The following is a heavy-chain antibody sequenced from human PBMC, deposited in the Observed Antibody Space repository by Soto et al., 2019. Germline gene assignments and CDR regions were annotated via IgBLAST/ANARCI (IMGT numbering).Heavy chain of an antibody. J-gene: IGHJ5*02. D-gene: IGHD2-21*02. Sequence: EVQLVESGGGLVKPGGSLRLSCAASGFTFSRSAMNWVRQAPGKGLEWVSCISGSSSSIYYADSVQGRFTISRDNAKDSLYLQMNGLRAEDTAVYFCAIDPFGGGDSEWFDPWGQGTLVTVSS. CDR1: GFTFSRSA. CDR3: AIDPFGGGDSEWFDP. V-gene: IGHV3-21*01. CDR2: ISGSSSSI.